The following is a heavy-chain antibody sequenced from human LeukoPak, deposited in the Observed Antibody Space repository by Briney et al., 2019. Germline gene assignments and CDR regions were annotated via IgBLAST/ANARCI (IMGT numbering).Heavy chain of an antibody. Sequence: GESLKIPCKASGYRFTTDYIGWVRQMPGKGLEWMGIIYPDDSETNYSPSFQGQVSMSVDKSITTAFLQWSSLKASDTAIYYCARQAYGSHFDAFDIWGQGTMVTVSS. CDR1: GYRFTTDY. CDR3: ARQAYGSHFDAFDI. V-gene: IGHV5-51*01. J-gene: IGHJ3*02. CDR2: IYPDDSET. D-gene: IGHD3-22*01.